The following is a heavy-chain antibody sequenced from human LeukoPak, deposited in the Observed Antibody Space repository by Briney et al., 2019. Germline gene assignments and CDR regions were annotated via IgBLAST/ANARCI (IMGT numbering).Heavy chain of an antibody. CDR3: AKEVTHSGPPWLGY. CDR2: ISWDGGST. J-gene: IGHJ4*02. D-gene: IGHD6-19*01. CDR1: GFTFDDYA. V-gene: IGHV3-43D*03. Sequence: GGSLRLSCAASGFTFDDYAMHWVRHAPGKGLEWVSLISWDGGSTYYADSVKGRFTISRDNSKNSLYLQMNSLRAEDTALYYCAKEVTHSGPPWLGYWGQGTLVTVSS.